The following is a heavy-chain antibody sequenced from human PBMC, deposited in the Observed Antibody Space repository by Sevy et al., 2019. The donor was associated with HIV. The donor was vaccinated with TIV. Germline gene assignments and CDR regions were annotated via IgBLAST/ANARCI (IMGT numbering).Heavy chain of an antibody. D-gene: IGHD7-27*01. V-gene: IGHV3-23*01. CDR2: ISGTGGST. CDR3: AKDGGRNWDQFFFDY. CDR1: GFTFSSFG. J-gene: IGHJ4*02. Sequence: GGSLRLSCEASGFTFSSFGMSWVRQAPGKGLEWVSGISGTGGSTYYADSVKGRLPISRDNSKNTLYIHIISLRAEDTAVYYCAKDGGRNWDQFFFDYWGQRTLVTVSS.